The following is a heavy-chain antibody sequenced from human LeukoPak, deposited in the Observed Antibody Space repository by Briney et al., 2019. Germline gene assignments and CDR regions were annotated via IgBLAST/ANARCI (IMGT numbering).Heavy chain of an antibody. CDR1: GFTFNSYG. D-gene: IGHD6-25*01. Sequence: GGSLRLSCAASGFTFNSYGMHWVCQAPGKGLEWVAVIWYDGSKEYYADSVKGRFTISRDNSKNTLYLQMNSLRAEDTAVYYCARLAAWRMDVWGQGTTVTVSS. J-gene: IGHJ6*02. CDR3: ARLAAWRMDV. CDR2: IWYDGSKE. V-gene: IGHV3-33*01.